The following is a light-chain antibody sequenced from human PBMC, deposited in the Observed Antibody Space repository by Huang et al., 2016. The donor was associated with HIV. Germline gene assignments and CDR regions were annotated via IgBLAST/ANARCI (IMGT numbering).Light chain of an antibody. CDR1: ESVGTD. CDR3: QQYNNWPYT. V-gene: IGKV3-15*01. CDR2: GAS. J-gene: IGKJ2*01. Sequence: EIVMTQSPATLSAFPGKGTTLSCRARESVGTDLARYQQKPGQAPSLVFYGASTRASGFPPRFSASGSATEFTLSISGLQSEDFAIYYCQQYNNWPYTFGQGTKVEIE.